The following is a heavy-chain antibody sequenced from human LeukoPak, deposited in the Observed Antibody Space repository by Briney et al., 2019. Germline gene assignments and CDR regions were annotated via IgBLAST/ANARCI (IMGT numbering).Heavy chain of an antibody. J-gene: IGHJ4*02. Sequence: GGSLRLSCDASGFTFSDYAMHWVRQAPGKGLEWEAVISYDGSKKYYADSVKGRFTISRDNSKNTLYLQMNSLRAEDTAVFYCAREGNYFDFWGQGTLVTVSS. D-gene: IGHD6-13*01. V-gene: IGHV3-30-3*01. CDR1: GFTFSDYA. CDR2: ISYDGSKK. CDR3: AREGNYFDF.